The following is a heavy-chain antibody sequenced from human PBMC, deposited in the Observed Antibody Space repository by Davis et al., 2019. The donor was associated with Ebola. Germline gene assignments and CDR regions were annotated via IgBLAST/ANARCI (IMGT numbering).Heavy chain of an antibody. V-gene: IGHV3-30*18. CDR2: ISYDGSNK. D-gene: IGHD1-14*01. CDR3: AKDENHLDAFDI. CDR1: GFTFSSYG. Sequence: PGGSLRLSCAASGFTFSSYGMHWVRQAPGKGLEWVAVISYDGSNKYYADSVKGRFTISRDNSKNTLYLQMNSLRAEDTAVYYCAKDENHLDAFDIWGQGTMVTVSS. J-gene: IGHJ3*02.